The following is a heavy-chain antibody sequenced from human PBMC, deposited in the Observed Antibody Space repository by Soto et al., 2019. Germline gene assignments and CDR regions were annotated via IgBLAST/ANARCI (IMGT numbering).Heavy chain of an antibody. CDR1: GGTFSSYA. Sequence: QVQLVQSGAEVKKPGSSVKVSCKASGGTFSSYAISWVRQAPGQGLEWMGGIIPIFGTANYAQKFQGRVTITADESTSTAYMELSSLRSEDTAVYYCASLTKPRIAARFAFDIWGQGTMVTVSS. J-gene: IGHJ3*02. CDR2: IIPIFGTA. CDR3: ASLTKPRIAARFAFDI. V-gene: IGHV1-69*01. D-gene: IGHD6-6*01.